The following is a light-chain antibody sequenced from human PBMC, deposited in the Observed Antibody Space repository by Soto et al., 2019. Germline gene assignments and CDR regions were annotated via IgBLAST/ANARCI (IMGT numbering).Light chain of an antibody. Sequence: EIVLTHSPGTLSLSPCERATLSFSASQSVSSSYLAWYQQKPGQAPRLLIYGASSRATGIPDRFSGSGSGTDFTLTISRLEPEDFAVYYCQQYGSSPQLTFGGGTKVDIK. CDR3: QQYGSSPQLT. CDR1: QSVSSSY. V-gene: IGKV3-20*01. CDR2: GAS. J-gene: IGKJ4*01.